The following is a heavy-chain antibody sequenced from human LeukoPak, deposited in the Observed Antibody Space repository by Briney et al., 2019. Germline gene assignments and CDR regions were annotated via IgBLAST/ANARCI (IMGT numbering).Heavy chain of an antibody. Sequence: ASVKVSCKASGYTFTSYYMHWVRQAPGQGLEWMGIINPSGGSTSYTQKFQGRVTITRDTSTSTIYMELSSLRSEDTAVYYCARARLDCSGGSCYPAPSYYYYMDVWGKGTMVTVSS. CDR3: ARARLDCSGGSCYPAPSYYYYMDV. CDR1: GYTFTSYY. D-gene: IGHD2-15*01. V-gene: IGHV1-46*01. CDR2: INPSGGST. J-gene: IGHJ6*03.